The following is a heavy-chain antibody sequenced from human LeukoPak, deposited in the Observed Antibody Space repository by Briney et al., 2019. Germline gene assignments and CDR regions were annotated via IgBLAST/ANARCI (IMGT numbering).Heavy chain of an antibody. CDR2: ISSSSSTI. CDR3: ARDLTPLGYYDSSGYPIYYYGMDV. Sequence: PGGSLRLSCAASGFTFSSYSMNWVRQAPGKGLEWVSYISSSSSTIYYADSEKGRFTISRDNAKNSLYLQMNSLRAEDTAVYYCARDLTPLGYYDSSGYPIYYYGMDVWGQGTTVTVSS. V-gene: IGHV3-48*01. J-gene: IGHJ6*02. CDR1: GFTFSSYS. D-gene: IGHD3-22*01.